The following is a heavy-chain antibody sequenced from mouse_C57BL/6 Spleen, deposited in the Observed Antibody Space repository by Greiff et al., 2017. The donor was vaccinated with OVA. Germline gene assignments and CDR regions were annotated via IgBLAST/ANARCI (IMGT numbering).Heavy chain of an antibody. CDR3: ARWGYDDWYFDV. J-gene: IGHJ1*03. V-gene: IGHV1-53*01. Sequence: QVQLQQPGTELVKPGASVKLSCKASGYTFTSYWMHWVKQRPGQGLEWIGNINPSNGGTNYNEKFKSKATLTVDKSSSTAYMQLSSLTSADSAVYYCARWGYDDWYFDVWGTGTTVTVSS. D-gene: IGHD2-2*01. CDR1: GYTFTSYW. CDR2: INPSNGGT.